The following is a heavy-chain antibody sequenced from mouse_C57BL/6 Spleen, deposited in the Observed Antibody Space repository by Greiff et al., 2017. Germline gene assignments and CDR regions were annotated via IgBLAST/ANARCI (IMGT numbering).Heavy chain of an antibody. J-gene: IGHJ2*01. CDR3: ARGDDGYYLYYFDY. CDR2: INPYNGGT. D-gene: IGHD2-3*01. CDR1: GYTFTDYY. Sequence: VQLKQSGPVLVKPGASVKMSCKASGYTFTDYYMNWVKQSHGKSLEWIGVINPYNGGTSYNQKFKGKATLTVDKSSSTAYMELNSLTSEDSAVYYCARGDDGYYLYYFDYWGQGTTLTVSS. V-gene: IGHV1-19*01.